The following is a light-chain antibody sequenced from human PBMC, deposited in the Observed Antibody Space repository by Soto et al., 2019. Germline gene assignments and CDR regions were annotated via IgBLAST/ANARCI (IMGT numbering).Light chain of an antibody. CDR3: QQCVIWPLFT. Sequence: EIVLTQSPATLSLSPGERASLSCRASQSVGNSLAWYQHKPGQAPRLLLYDVSNRATGIPARFSGSGSGTDFPLTISSLEPEDFAVYYCQQCVIWPLFTFGPGTKVDIK. J-gene: IGKJ3*01. CDR1: QSVGNS. CDR2: DVS. V-gene: IGKV3-11*01.